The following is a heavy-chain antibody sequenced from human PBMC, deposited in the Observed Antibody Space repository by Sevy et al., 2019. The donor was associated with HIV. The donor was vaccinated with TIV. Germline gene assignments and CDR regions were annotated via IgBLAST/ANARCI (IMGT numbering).Heavy chain of an antibody. Sequence: LSLTCAASGFTFSSYGMHWVRQAPGKGLEWVAFIHYDGSIKYYTDSVKGRFTISRDDSKNTLYLQMNSLRAEDTAVFYCAKDPHYWGQGTLVTVSS. CDR2: IHYDGSIK. V-gene: IGHV3-30*02. CDR3: AKDPHY. CDR1: GFTFSSYG. J-gene: IGHJ4*02.